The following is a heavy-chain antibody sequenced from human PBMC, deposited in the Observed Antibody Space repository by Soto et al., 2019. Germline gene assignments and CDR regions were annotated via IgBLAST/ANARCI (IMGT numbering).Heavy chain of an antibody. CDR1: GGTFSSYA. D-gene: IGHD6-6*01. Sequence: QVQLVQSGAEVKKPGSSVKVSCKASGGTFSSYAISWVRQAPGQGLEWMGGIIPIFGTANYAQKFQGRVTITADESTSTAYKELSSLRSEDTALYYCARSGRSSSGAHYSYYYGMDVWGQGTTVTVSS. J-gene: IGHJ6*02. CDR3: ARSGRSSSGAHYSYYYGMDV. CDR2: IIPIFGTA. V-gene: IGHV1-69*01.